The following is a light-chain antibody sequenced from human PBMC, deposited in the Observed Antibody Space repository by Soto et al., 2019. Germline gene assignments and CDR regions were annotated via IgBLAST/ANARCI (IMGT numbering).Light chain of an antibody. CDR2: DVN. V-gene: IGLV2-14*03. Sequence: SALTQPASVSGSPGQSITISCTGTSSDIGAFTFVSWYQQHPGKVPKLMIFDVNRRPSGVADRFSGSKSGNTASLTISGRQAEDEGDYYCSSYTSSSTHVFGSGTKLTVL. CDR3: SSYTSSSTHV. CDR1: SSDIGAFTF. J-gene: IGLJ1*01.